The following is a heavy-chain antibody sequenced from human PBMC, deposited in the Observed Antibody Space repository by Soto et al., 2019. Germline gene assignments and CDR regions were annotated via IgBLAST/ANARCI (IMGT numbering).Heavy chain of an antibody. CDR1: GFSPSTSEAL. J-gene: IGHJ6*03. Sequence: SSSTSVNPTYILTVTCIFSGFSPSTSEALLGWIRQPPGKPLECLALIYWDDDKRHSPSLKSRLTFTKDTSKNQVVLTITNMDPVDTSTYFCPQHPGETSYPYTNVWGKGP. CDR3: PQHPGETSYPYTNV. V-gene: IGHV2-5*02. D-gene: IGHD2-21*01. CDR2: IYWDDDK.